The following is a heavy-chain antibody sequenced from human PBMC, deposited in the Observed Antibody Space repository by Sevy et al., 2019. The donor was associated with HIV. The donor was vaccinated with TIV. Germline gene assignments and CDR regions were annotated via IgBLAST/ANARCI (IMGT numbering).Heavy chain of an antibody. J-gene: IGHJ4*02. V-gene: IGHV3-15*01. D-gene: IGHD3-22*01. Sequence: GGSLRLSCAASGFTFSNAWMSWVRQAPGKGLEWVGRIKSKTDGGTTDYAAPVKGRFTISRDDSKNTLYLQMNSLKTEDTAVYYCTTDLPHYYDSSGYTPRGLWDYWGQRTLVTVSS. CDR3: TTDLPHYYDSSGYTPRGLWDY. CDR1: GFTFSNAW. CDR2: IKSKTDGGTT.